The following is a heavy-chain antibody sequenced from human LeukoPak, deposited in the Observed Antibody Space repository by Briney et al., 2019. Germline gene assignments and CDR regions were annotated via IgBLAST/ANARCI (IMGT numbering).Heavy chain of an antibody. CDR1: GGSFSGYY. Sequence: SETLSLTCAVYGGSFSGYYWSWIRQPPGKGLEWIGEINHSGSTNYNPSLKSRVTISVDTSKNQFSLKLSSVTAADTAVYYCARGHLGDLYYFDYWGQGTLVTISS. J-gene: IGHJ4*02. V-gene: IGHV4-34*01. D-gene: IGHD3-16*01. CDR2: INHSGST. CDR3: ARGHLGDLYYFDY.